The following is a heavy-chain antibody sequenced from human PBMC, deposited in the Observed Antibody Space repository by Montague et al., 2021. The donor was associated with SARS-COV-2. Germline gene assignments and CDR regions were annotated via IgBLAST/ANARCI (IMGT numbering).Heavy chain of an antibody. J-gene: IGHJ5*02. Sequence: TPSLTCAVSGASISNGGYTWSWIRRPPGKGLEWIGYIDQSGTTRYXXXXKXRVTISVDKPKNQFSLQLTSVIAADTAIYFCARSMIRGGLNWFDPWGQGTLVTVSS. CDR1: GASISNGGYT. V-gene: IGHV4-30-2*01. CDR3: ARSMIRGGLNWFDP. CDR2: IDQSGTT. D-gene: IGHD3-10*01.